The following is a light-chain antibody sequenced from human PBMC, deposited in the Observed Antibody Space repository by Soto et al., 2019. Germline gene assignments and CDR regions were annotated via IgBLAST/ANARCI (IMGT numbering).Light chain of an antibody. Sequence: DIPLSQAPTSLSASVGHNFTFPCRASQSISTFLNWFQQKPGKAPKLLIYAASGLQSGVPSRFSGSRSGPDFTLTINSLQREDFATYYCQQSYSSPPTFGGGTKVDI. CDR1: QSISTF. CDR2: AAS. V-gene: IGKV1-39*01. CDR3: QQSYSSPPT. J-gene: IGKJ4*01.